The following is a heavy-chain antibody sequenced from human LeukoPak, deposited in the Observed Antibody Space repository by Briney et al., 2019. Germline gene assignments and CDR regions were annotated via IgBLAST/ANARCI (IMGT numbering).Heavy chain of an antibody. CDR1: GGFISSYY. CDR2: IYYSGST. CDR3: ARGVWAAAGPLDY. V-gene: IGHV4-59*01. D-gene: IGHD6-13*01. Sequence: KASETLSLTCTVSGGFISSYYWSWIRQPPGKGLEWIGYIYYSGSTNYNPSLKSRITISVDTSKNQFSLKLSSVTAADTAVYYCARGVWAAAGPLDYWGQGTLVTVSS. J-gene: IGHJ4*02.